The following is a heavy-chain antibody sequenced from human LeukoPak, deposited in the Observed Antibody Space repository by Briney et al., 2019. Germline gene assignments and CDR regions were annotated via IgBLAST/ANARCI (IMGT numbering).Heavy chain of an antibody. V-gene: IGHV1-18*01. CDR2: ISGYNGNT. CDR3: ARGRYYDSGGYDEAFDI. J-gene: IGHJ3*02. CDR1: DYTFSSYG. D-gene: IGHD3-22*01. Sequence: SVKVSCKASDYTFSSYGISWVRQAPGQGLEWMGWISGYNGNTKYAQNLQGRVTTTTDTSTTTAYMELRSLRSDDTAVYYCARGRYYDSGGYDEAFDIWGQGTAVTVSS.